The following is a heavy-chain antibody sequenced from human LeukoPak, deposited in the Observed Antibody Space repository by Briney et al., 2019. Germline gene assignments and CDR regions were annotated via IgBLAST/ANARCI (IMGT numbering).Heavy chain of an antibody. V-gene: IGHV4-34*01. CDR3: ARGVRPKGITMVRGVIHFDY. D-gene: IGHD3-10*01. CDR1: GGSFSGYY. J-gene: IGHJ4*02. CDR2: INHSGST. Sequence: SETLSLTCAVYGGSFSGYYWSWIRQPPGKGLEWIGEINHSGSTNYNPSLKSRVTISVDTSKNQFSLKLSSVTAADTAVYYCARGVRPKGITMVRGVIHFDYWGQGTLVTVSS.